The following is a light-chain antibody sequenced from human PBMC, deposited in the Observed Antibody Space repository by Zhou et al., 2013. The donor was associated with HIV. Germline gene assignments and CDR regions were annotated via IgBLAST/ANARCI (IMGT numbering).Light chain of an antibody. CDR1: QSIGRW. CDR2: KAS. J-gene: IGKJ3*01. V-gene: IGKV1-5*03. CDR3: QQYDNLWT. Sequence: DILVTQSPLTLSSNVGDRVVITCRASQSIGRWLAWYQKKPGKAPKLLIYKASNLQSGVPSRFSGRGAETEFNLTIDGLQEDDFATYFCQQYDNLWTFG.